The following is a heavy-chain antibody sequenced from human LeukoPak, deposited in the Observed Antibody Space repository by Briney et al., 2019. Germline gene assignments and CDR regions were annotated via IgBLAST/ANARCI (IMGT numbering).Heavy chain of an antibody. CDR1: EFTFTSYT. CDR3: ARGTGVGSYLAAFDI. Sequence: PGGSLRLSCAASEFTFTSYTMNWVRQAPGKGLEWVSSISSSSSYIYYADSVKGRFTMSRDNAKNSLYLQMNSLRAKDTAVYYCARGTGVGSYLAAFDIWGQGTTVTVSS. J-gene: IGHJ3*02. D-gene: IGHD1-26*01. CDR2: ISSSSSYI. V-gene: IGHV3-21*01.